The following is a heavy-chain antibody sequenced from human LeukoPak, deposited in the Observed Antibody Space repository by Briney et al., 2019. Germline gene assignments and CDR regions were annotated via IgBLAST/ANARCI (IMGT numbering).Heavy chain of an antibody. J-gene: IGHJ6*02. CDR2: ISYDGRNK. CDR3: AREVEGMDV. Sequence: GGSLRLSCSASGFTLSRYAMHWVRQAPGKGLEWVAVISYDGRNKYHADSVKGRFTISRDNPKNTLYLQMKSLRVEDTAVYYCAREVEGMDVWGQGTTVTVSS. CDR1: GFTLSRYA. D-gene: IGHD2-15*01. V-gene: IGHV3-30*04.